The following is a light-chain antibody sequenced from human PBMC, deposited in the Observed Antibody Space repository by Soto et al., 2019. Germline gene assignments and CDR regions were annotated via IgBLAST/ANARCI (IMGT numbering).Light chain of an antibody. CDR2: EPT. J-gene: IGKJ2*01. CDR3: QQCKGYPYT. V-gene: IGKV1-5*03. Sequence: DIQMTQSPSTVSASVGDRVTITCRASQPISRWLAGYQQKPGKAPKLLIYEPTTLEIGVSSRFSGSGSGTAVTLTISSLQPDDFATYFCQQCKGYPYTFGQGTKLEI. CDR1: QPISRW.